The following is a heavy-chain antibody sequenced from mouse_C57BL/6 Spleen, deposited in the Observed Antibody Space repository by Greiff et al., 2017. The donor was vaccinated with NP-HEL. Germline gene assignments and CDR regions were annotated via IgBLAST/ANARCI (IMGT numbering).Heavy chain of an antibody. D-gene: IGHD2-4*01. J-gene: IGHJ3*01. V-gene: IGHV1-15*01. CDR2: IDPETGGT. CDR3: TKIYCDYDDPFAY. Sequence: QVQLQQSGAELVRPGASVTLSCKASGYTFTDYEMHWVKQTPVHGLEWIGAIDPETGGTAYNQKFKGKAILTADKSSSTAYMELRSLTSEDSAVYYCTKIYCDYDDPFAYWGQGTLVTVSA. CDR1: GYTFTDYE.